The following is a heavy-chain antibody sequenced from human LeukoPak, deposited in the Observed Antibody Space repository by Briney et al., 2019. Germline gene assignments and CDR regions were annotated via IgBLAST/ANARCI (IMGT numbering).Heavy chain of an antibody. J-gene: IGHJ4*02. V-gene: IGHV4-34*01. CDR3: ATGPGQLRYFDWSPYYFDY. CDR2: INHSGSI. D-gene: IGHD3-9*01. Sequence: SETLSLTCAVYGGSFSGYYWSWIRQPPGKGLEWIGEINHSGSINYNPSLKSRVTISVDTSKSQFSLKLSSVTAADTAVYYCATGPGQLRYFDWSPYYFDYWGQGTLVTVSS. CDR1: GGSFSGYY.